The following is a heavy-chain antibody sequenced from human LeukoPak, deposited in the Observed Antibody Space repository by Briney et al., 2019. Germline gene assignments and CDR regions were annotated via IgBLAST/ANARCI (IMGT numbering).Heavy chain of an antibody. J-gene: IGHJ3*02. V-gene: IGHV3-23*01. CDR3: AKGKINHEGAFDI. Sequence: GGSLRLSCTASGFTVSSNYMSWVRQAPGKGLEWVSAISGSGGSTYYADSVKGRFTISRDNSKSTLYLQMNSLTAEDTAIYYCAKGKINHEGAFDIWGQGTMVTVSS. CDR2: ISGSGGST. CDR1: GFTVSSNY.